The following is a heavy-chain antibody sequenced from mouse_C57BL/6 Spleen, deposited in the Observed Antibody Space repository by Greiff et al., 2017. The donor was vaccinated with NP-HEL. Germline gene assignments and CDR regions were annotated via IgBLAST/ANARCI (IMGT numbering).Heavy chain of an antibody. CDR2: ISSGSSTI. V-gene: IGHV5-17*01. Sequence: EVQVVESGGGLVKPGGSLKLSCAASGFTFSDYGMHWVRQAPEKGLEWVAYISSGSSTIYYADTVKGRFTISRDNAKNTLFLQMTSLRSEDTAMYYCARQLDYGSSSYAMDYWGQGTSVTVSS. CDR1: GFTFSDYG. J-gene: IGHJ4*01. D-gene: IGHD1-1*01. CDR3: ARQLDYGSSSYAMDY.